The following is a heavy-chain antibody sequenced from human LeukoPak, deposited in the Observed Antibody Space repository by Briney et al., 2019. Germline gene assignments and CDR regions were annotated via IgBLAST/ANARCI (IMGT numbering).Heavy chain of an antibody. Sequence: GGSLRLSCAASGFTFSSYAMHWVRQAPGKGLEWVAVISYDGSNKYYADSVKGRFTISRDNSKNTPYLQMNSLRAEDTAVYYCARAYGTYWGQGTLVTVSS. J-gene: IGHJ4*02. V-gene: IGHV3-30*04. CDR2: ISYDGSNK. D-gene: IGHD4-17*01. CDR3: ARAYGTY. CDR1: GFTFSSYA.